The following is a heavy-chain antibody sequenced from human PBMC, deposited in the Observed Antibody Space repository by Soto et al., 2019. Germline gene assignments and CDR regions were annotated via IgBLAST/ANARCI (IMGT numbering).Heavy chain of an antibody. J-gene: IGHJ5*02. V-gene: IGHV3-23*01. Sequence: GGSLRLSCAASGFTFSSYGMHWVRQAPGKGLEWVSAISGSGGSTYYADSVKGRFTISRDNSKNTLYLQMNSLRAEDTAVYYCAKSPFEYSSGWYGSWFDPWGQGTLVTVSS. D-gene: IGHD6-19*01. CDR2: ISGSGGST. CDR1: GFTFSSYG. CDR3: AKSPFEYSSGWYGSWFDP.